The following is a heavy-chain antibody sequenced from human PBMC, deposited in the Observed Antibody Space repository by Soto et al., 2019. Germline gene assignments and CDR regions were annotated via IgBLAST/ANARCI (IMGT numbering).Heavy chain of an antibody. CDR2: IDPSDSYT. Sequence: GESLKISCKGSGYSFTSYWIGWVRQMPGKGLEWMGRIDPSDSYTNYSPSFQGHVTISADKSISTAYLQWSSLKASDTAMYYCARHGGDCSGGSCYYDAFDIWGQGTMVTVSS. CDR1: GYSFTSYW. V-gene: IGHV5-10-1*01. CDR3: ARHGGDCSGGSCYYDAFDI. J-gene: IGHJ3*02. D-gene: IGHD2-15*01.